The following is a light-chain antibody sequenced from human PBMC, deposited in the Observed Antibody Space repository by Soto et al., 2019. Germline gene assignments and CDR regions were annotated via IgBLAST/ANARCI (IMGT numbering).Light chain of an antibody. V-gene: IGKV3-11*01. CDR1: QSISNY. CDR3: QQSSNWPRT. J-gene: IGKJ1*01. Sequence: EIILTQSPATLSLSPGERAALSCRASQSISNYLAWYQQKPGQPPSLLIYDTYYRATGVPARFSGSGSGKDFTLTISNLEPEDFAVYYCQQSSNWPRTFGQGTKVEIK. CDR2: DTY.